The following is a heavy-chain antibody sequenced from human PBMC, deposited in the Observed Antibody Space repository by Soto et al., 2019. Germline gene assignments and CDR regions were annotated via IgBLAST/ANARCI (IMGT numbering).Heavy chain of an antibody. CDR2: IYHSGST. CDR1: GGSISSGGYY. CDR3: ARDFYDSSGYDTLDY. V-gene: IGHV4-39*07. Sequence: SETLSLTCTVSGGSISSGGYYWSWVRQPPGKGLEWIGEIYHSGSTNYNPSLKSRVTISVDKSKNQFSLKLSSVTAADTAVYYCARDFYDSSGYDTLDYWGQGTLVTVSS. J-gene: IGHJ4*02. D-gene: IGHD3-22*01.